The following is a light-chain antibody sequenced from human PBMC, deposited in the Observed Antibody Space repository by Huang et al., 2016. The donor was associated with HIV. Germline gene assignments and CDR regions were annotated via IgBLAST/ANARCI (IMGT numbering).Light chain of an antibody. V-gene: IGKV3-15*01. CDR3: QQYNKWPLFT. CDR2: GSS. CDR1: QNVSSD. Sequence: VMTQSQVTLSVSPGERATLSCRASQNVSSDLAWYQQRPGHPPRLLMYGSSTRATGLPARFSGSGSGTEFTLTISSLQSEDFAVYYCQQYNKWPLFTFGPGTKVDIK. J-gene: IGKJ3*01.